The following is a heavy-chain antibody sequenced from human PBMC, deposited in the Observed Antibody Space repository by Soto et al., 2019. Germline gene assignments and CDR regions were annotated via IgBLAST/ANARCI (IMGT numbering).Heavy chain of an antibody. CDR2: ISGSGGST. CDR3: AKGRITMIVVVYFDY. V-gene: IGHV3-23*01. J-gene: IGHJ4*02. D-gene: IGHD3-22*01. CDR1: GFTFSSYA. Sequence: WGSLRLSCAASGFTFSSYAMSWVRQAPGKGLEWVSAISGSGGSTYYADSVKGRFTISRDNSKNTLYLQMNSLKAEDTAVYYCAKGRITMIVVVYFDYWGQGTLVTVSS.